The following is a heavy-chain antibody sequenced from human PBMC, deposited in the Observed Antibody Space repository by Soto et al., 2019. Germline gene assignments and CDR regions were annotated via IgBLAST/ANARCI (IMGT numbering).Heavy chain of an antibody. D-gene: IGHD3-9*01. CDR2: FDPEDGET. CDR1: GYTLTELS. V-gene: IGHV1-24*01. CDR3: ATGGGVLRYFDWLGY. J-gene: IGHJ4*02. Sequence: GASVKVSCKVSGYTLTELSMHWVRQAPGKGLEWMGGFDPEDGETIYAQKFQGRVTMTEDTSTDTAYMELSSLRSEDTAVYYCATGGGVLRYFDWLGYWGQGTLVTAPQ.